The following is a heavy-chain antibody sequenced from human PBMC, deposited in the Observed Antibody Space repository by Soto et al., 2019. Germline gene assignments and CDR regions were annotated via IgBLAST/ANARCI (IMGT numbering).Heavy chain of an antibody. CDR3: ANSYCSSTSCPDPDYYYGMDV. J-gene: IGHJ6*02. D-gene: IGHD2-2*01. Sequence: GGSLRLSCAASGFTFSSYAMSWVRQAPGKGLEWVSAISGSGGSTYYADSVKGRFTISRDNSKNTLYLQMNSLRAEDTAVYYCANSYCSSTSCPDPDYYYGMDVWGQGTTVTAP. CDR1: GFTFSSYA. CDR2: ISGSGGST. V-gene: IGHV3-23*01.